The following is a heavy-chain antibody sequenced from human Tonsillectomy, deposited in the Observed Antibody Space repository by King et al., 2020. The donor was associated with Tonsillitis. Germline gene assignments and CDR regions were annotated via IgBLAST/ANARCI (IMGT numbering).Heavy chain of an antibody. V-gene: IGHV4-59*01. J-gene: IGHJ5*02. CDR3: ARGCFSSSGNWFDP. Sequence: VQLQESGPGLVKPSETLSLTCTVSGGSISSYYWSWIRQPPGKGLEWIGYIYYSGSTTYNPSLKSRVTISVDTSKNQFSLKLSSVTAADTAVYYCARGCFSSSGNWFDPWGQGTLVTVSS. D-gene: IGHD6-13*01. CDR2: IYYSGST. CDR1: GGSISSYY.